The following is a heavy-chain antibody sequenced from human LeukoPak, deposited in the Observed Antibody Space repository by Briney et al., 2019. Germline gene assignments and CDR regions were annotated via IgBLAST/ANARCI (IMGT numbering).Heavy chain of an antibody. J-gene: IGHJ6*03. Sequence: GGSLRLSCAASGFTFSSYWMHWVRQAPGKGLVWLSRINSDGGSTSYADSVEGRFTISRDNAKNTLYLQMNSLRAEDTAVYYCARGYCSSTSCYNDDYYNYMDVWGKGTTVTVSS. CDR2: INSDGGST. V-gene: IGHV3-74*01. CDR1: GFTFSSYW. D-gene: IGHD2-2*02. CDR3: ARGYCSSTSCYNDDYYNYMDV.